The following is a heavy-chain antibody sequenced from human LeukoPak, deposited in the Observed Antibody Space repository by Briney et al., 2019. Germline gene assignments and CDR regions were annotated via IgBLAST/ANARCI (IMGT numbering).Heavy chain of an antibody. CDR1: GFTFSNAW. J-gene: IGHJ6*02. Sequence: PGGSLRLSCAASGFTFSNAWMSWVRQAPGKGLEWVGRIKSKTDGGTTDYAAPVKGRFTISRDDSKNTLYLQMNSLKTEDTAVYYCTTDLAPRTVTTYYYYGMDVWGQGTTVTVSS. CDR2: IKSKTDGGTT. D-gene: IGHD4-17*01. CDR3: TTDLAPRTVTTYYYYGMDV. V-gene: IGHV3-15*01.